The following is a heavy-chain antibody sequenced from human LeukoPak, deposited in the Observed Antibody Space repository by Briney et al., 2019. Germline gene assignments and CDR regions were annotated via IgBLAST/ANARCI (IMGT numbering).Heavy chain of an antibody. CDR3: ARARRDGYNYYFDY. Sequence: SVTVSCKASGGTFGSYAISWVRQAPGQGLEWMGGIIPIFGTANYAQKFQGRVTMTRDTSTSTVYMELSSLRSEDTAVYYCARARRDGYNYYFDYWGQGTLVTVSS. J-gene: IGHJ4*02. D-gene: IGHD5-24*01. CDR1: GGTFGSYA. V-gene: IGHV1-69*05. CDR2: IIPIFGTA.